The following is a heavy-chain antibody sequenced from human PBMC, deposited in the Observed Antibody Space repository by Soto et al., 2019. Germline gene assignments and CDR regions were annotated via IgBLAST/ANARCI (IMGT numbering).Heavy chain of an antibody. CDR1: GYTFTGYY. J-gene: IGHJ6*02. Sequence: ASVKVSCKASGYTFTGYYMHWVRQAPGQGLEWMGWINPNSGGTNYAQKLQGRVTMTTDTSTSTAYMELRSLRSDDTAVYYCARGHTYYDILTGYYRRYYYGMDVWGQGTTVTVSS. CDR2: INPNSGGT. D-gene: IGHD3-9*01. V-gene: IGHV1-2*02. CDR3: ARGHTYYDILTGYYRRYYYGMDV.